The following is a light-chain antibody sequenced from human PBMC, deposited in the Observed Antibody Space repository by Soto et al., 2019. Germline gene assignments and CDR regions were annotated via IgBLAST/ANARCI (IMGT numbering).Light chain of an antibody. CDR1: QSVLYSSNNKNY. CDR3: QQYYSIPLT. V-gene: IGKV4-1*01. CDR2: WAS. Sequence: DIVMTQSPDSLAVSLGERATINCKSSQSVLYSSNNKNYLAWYQQKPGQPLKLLIYWASTRESGVPDRFSGSGSGTDFTLTISNLQAEDVAVYYCQQYYSIPLTFGGGTKVEIK. J-gene: IGKJ4*01.